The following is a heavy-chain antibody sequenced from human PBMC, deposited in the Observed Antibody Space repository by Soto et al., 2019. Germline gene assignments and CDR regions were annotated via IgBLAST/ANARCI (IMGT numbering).Heavy chain of an antibody. CDR3: ATQEVGGSYVYTFDP. J-gene: IGHJ5*02. D-gene: IGHD1-26*01. CDR2: IYDSGST. V-gene: IGHV4-39*01. Sequence: SSYCIWSCKHPGKGLEWIGSIYDSGSTYYNPSLKSRVTISVDTSKNQFSLKLISVTAADTAVYYCATQEVGGSYVYTFDPWGQGTLVTVS. CDR1: SSY.